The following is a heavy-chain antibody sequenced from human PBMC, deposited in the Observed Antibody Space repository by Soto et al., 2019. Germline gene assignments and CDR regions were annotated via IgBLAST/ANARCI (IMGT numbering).Heavy chain of an antibody. D-gene: IGHD4-17*01. J-gene: IGHJ3*02. Sequence: QVQLVQSGAEVKKPGSSVKVSCKASGGTFSSYAISWVRQAPGQGLEWMGGIIPIFGTANYAQKFQGRVTXTXDXXTSTAYMELSSLRSEDTAVYYCASHGDYVVGAFDIWGQGTMVTVSS. CDR3: ASHGDYVVGAFDI. CDR1: GGTFSSYA. CDR2: IIPIFGTA. V-gene: IGHV1-69*05.